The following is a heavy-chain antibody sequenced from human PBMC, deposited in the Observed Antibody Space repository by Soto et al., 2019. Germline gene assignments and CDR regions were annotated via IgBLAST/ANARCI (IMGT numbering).Heavy chain of an antibody. V-gene: IGHV4-30-4*01. CDR3: ARVRSCSGDSCSPGYFDY. CDR2: IYYSGNT. D-gene: IGHD2-15*01. Sequence: SETLSLTCTVSGGSISSGDYYWSWIRQPPGKGLEWIAYIYYSGNTFYNPSLKSRVAISVDTSKNQFSLRLSSLTAADTAVYYCARVRSCSGDSCSPGYFDYWGQGTLVTVS. CDR1: GGSISSGDYY. J-gene: IGHJ4*02.